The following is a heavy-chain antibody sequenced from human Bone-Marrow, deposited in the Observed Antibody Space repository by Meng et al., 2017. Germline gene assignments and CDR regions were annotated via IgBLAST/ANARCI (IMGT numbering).Heavy chain of an antibody. CDR1: GFSLSTSGVG. J-gene: IGHJ5*02. V-gene: IGHV2-5*02. D-gene: IGHD6-19*01. CDR2: IYWDDDK. CDR3: AHSQWPPSFDP. Sequence: ITLNVSGPPLRKPTQTPTLTCPFSGFSLSTSGVGVGWIRQPPGKALEWLALIYWDDDKRYSPSLKSRLTITKDTSKNQVVLTMTNMDPVDTATYYCAHSQWPPSFDPWGQGTLVTVSS.